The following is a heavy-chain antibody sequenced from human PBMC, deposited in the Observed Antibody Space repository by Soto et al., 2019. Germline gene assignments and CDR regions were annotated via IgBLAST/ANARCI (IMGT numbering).Heavy chain of an antibody. CDR2: IIPISDTT. D-gene: IGHD2-2*01. CDR1: GGTFSSYA. Sequence: QVQLVQSGAEVKKPGSSVKVSCKASGGTFSSYAISWVGQAPGQGLEWMGGIIPISDTTNYAQKFQGRVTITADESTSTAYMELSSPRSEDTAVYYCARSQGSSTSLEIYYYYYYGMDVWGQGTTVTVSS. CDR3: ARSQGSSTSLEIYYYYYYGMDV. J-gene: IGHJ6*02. V-gene: IGHV1-69*01.